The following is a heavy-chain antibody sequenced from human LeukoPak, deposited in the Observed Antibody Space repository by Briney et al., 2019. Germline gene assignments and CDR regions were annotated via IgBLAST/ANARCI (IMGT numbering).Heavy chain of an antibody. CDR2: INPNSGGT. J-gene: IGHJ5*02. D-gene: IGHD2-2*01. CDR3: ARGSPDYCSSTSCYPAPYNWFDP. CDR1: GYTFTGYY. Sequence: ASVKVSCKASGYTFTGYYMHWVRQAPGQGLEWMGWINPNSGGTNYAQKFQGRVTMTRDTSISTAYMELSRLRSDDTAVYYCARGSPDYCSSTSCYPAPYNWFDPWGQGTLVTVSS. V-gene: IGHV1-2*02.